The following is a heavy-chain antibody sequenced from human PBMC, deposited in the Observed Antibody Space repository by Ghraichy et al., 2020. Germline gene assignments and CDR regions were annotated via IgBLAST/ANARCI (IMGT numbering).Heavy chain of an antibody. CDR1: GGSISSSSYY. Sequence: SETLSLTCTVSGGSISSSSYYWGWIRQPPGKGLEWIGSIYYSGSTYYNPSLKSRVTISVDTSKNQFSLKLSSVTAADTAVYYCARGWYEEYYYDSSGYYGDWFDPWGQGTLVTVSS. J-gene: IGHJ5*02. D-gene: IGHD3-22*01. CDR2: IYYSGST. V-gene: IGHV4-39*01. CDR3: ARGWYEEYYYDSSGYYGDWFDP.